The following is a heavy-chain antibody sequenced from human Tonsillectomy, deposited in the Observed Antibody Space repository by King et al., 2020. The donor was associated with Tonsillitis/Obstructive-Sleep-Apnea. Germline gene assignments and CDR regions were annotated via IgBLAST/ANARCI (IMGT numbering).Heavy chain of an antibody. CDR2: IKQDGSEK. J-gene: IGHJ2*01. CDR1: GFTFSTYW. CDR3: ASFVWSVYFPWYFDL. V-gene: IGHV3-7*01. Sequence: VQLVESGGGLVQPGGSLRLSCAASGFTFSTYWMSWVRQAPGKGLEWVANIKQDGSEKYYVDSVKGRFTISRDNAKNSLYLQMNSLRAEDTAVYYCASFVWSVYFPWYFDLWGRGTLVTVSS. D-gene: IGHD3-3*01.